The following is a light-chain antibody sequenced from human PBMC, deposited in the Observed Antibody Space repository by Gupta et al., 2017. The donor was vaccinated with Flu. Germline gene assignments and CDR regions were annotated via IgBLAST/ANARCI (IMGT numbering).Light chain of an antibody. J-gene: IGLJ2*01. CDR3: QVWDSRTDHMI. V-gene: IGLV3-21*02. Sequence: SYVLTQPPSVSVAPGQTARIPCGGSDIGTNIVHWYQQRPGPAPALVVYEDVDRPSGIPERFSGSNSGNTATLTISRVEAGDEADYYCQVWDSRTDHMIFGGGTRLTVL. CDR1: DIGTNI. CDR2: EDV.